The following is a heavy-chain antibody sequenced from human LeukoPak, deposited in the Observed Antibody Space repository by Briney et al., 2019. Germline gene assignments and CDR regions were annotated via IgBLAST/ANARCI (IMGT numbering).Heavy chain of an antibody. CDR2: IYYSGST. J-gene: IGHJ4*02. Sequence: PSETLSLTCTVSGGSISSYYWSWIRQPPGKGLEWIGYIYYSGSTNYNPSLKSRVTISVDTSKNQFSLKLSSVTAADTAVYYCARQGDYYDSSGYGHFDYWGQGTLVTVSS. V-gene: IGHV4-59*08. CDR1: GGSISSYY. D-gene: IGHD3-22*01. CDR3: ARQGDYYDSSGYGHFDY.